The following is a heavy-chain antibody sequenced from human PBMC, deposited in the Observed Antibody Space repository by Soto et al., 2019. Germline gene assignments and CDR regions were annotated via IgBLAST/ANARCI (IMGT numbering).Heavy chain of an antibody. J-gene: IGHJ6*02. CDR3: ARINYDFWSGFPRRERYYYYGMDV. CDR1: GFTFSSYA. D-gene: IGHD3-3*01. Sequence: PGGSLRLSCAASGFTFSSYAMHWVRQAPGKGLEWVAVISYDGSNKYYADSVKGRFTISRDNSNNTLYLQMNSLRAEDTAVYYCARINYDFWSGFPRRERYYYYGMDVWGQGTTVTVSS. CDR2: ISYDGSNK. V-gene: IGHV3-30-3*01.